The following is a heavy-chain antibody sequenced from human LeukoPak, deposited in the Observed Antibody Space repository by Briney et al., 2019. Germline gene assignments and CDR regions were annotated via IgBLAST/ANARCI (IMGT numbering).Heavy chain of an antibody. CDR2: IKPDGSEK. CDR1: GFTFNTYW. D-gene: IGHD6-25*01. CDR3: ARQGPRTRIAASLFDY. J-gene: IGHJ4*02. Sequence: PGGSLRLSCAASGFTFNTYWMSWVRQAPGKGLEWVANIKPDGSEKYYVDSVKGRFTISRDNAKNSLYLQMNSLRAEDTAVYYCARQGPRTRIAASLFDYWGQGTLVTVSS. V-gene: IGHV3-7*01.